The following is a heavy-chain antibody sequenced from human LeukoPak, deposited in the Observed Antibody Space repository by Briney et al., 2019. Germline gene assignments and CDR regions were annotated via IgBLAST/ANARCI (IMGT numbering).Heavy chain of an antibody. D-gene: IGHD3-3*01. V-gene: IGHV3-23*01. Sequence: GGSLRLSCAASGFTFSSYAMSWVRQAPGKGLEWVSSISDSGGNTYYADSVKGRFTISRDNSKNTLYLQMNSLRAEDTAVYYCAKAPRDYDFWSGYDYYYYMDVWGKGTTVTVSS. CDR1: GFTFSSYA. CDR3: AKAPRDYDFWSGYDYYYYMDV. J-gene: IGHJ6*03. CDR2: ISDSGGNT.